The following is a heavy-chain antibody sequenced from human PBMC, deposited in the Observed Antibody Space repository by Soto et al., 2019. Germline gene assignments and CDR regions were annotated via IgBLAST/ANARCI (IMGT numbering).Heavy chain of an antibody. Sequence: QVQLVDSGGKLVKSGGSLRLSCAASGFIFSDYYMTWIRQAPGKGLEWVSHISSSGITISYADSVKGRFTISRDNANNSLYLQMDSLRADDTAVYYCARGHRGFGFWFASWGQGTPVTVSS. CDR2: ISSSGITI. CDR3: ARGHRGFGFWFAS. J-gene: IGHJ5*01. V-gene: IGHV3-11*01. D-gene: IGHD3-16*01. CDR1: GFIFSDYY.